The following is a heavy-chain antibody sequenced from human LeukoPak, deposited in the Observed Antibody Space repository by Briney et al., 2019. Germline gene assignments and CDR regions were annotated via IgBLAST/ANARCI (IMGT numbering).Heavy chain of an antibody. D-gene: IGHD3-10*01. V-gene: IGHV3-30-3*01. CDR2: ISYDGSNK. Sequence: GRSLRLSCAASGFTFTNYAMHWVRQTPGKGLEWVAVISYDGSNKYHADSVKGRFTFSRDNSRNTLYLDMNNLRTEDTAVYYCASDRGHFQHWGQGTLVTVSS. J-gene: IGHJ1*01. CDR1: GFTFTNYA. CDR3: ASDRGHFQH.